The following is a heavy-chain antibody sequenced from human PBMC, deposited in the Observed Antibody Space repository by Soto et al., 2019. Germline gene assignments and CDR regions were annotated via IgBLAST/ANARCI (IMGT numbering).Heavy chain of an antibody. CDR3: ARSRFLYRSSWYVFDI. D-gene: IGHD6-13*01. CDR2: MNPNSGNT. Sequence: ASVKVSCKASGYTFTSYDINWVRQATGQGLEWMGWMNPNSGNTGYAQKFQGRVTMTRNTSISTAYMELSSLRSEDTAVYYCARSRFLYRSSWYVFDIWGKGTMVTVS. V-gene: IGHV1-8*01. J-gene: IGHJ3*02. CDR1: GYTFTSYD.